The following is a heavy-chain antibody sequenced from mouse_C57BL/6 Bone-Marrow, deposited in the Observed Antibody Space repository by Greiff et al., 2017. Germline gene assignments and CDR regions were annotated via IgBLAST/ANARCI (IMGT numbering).Heavy chain of an antibody. CDR1: GDTFTSYW. CDR3: TRRRIYYYGRRYSYV. Sequence: VQLQQSGTVLARPGASVKMSCKTSGDTFTSYWMHWVKQRPGQGLEWIGAVSPGNSDTSYKQKCKGKAKLTAVTSPSTAYMEFSSLSNEDSSGFYWTRRRIYYYGRRYSYVWCTGTTVPVSS. D-gene: IGHD1-1*01. CDR2: VSPGNSDT. J-gene: IGHJ1*03. V-gene: IGHV1-5*01.